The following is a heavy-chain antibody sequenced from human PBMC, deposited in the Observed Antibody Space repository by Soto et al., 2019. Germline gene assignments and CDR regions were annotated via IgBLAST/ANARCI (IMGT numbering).Heavy chain of an antibody. CDR1: GVSFNSYG. D-gene: IGHD2-15*01. V-gene: IGHV1-69*09. CDR3: ARMKLSRLDL. CDR2: ITPNMPLT. Sequence: QVQLLQSGAEVKRPGSSVRVSCKASGVSFNSYGFAWVRQAPGQGLEWLGKITPNMPLTNYAQSFQGRVTITAETTTSTAYLELNSLTSDDTAVYYCARMKLSRLDLWGQGTLVTVSS. J-gene: IGHJ4*02.